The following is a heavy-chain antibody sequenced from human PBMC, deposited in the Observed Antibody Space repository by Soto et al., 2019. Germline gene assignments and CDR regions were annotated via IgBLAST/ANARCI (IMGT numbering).Heavy chain of an antibody. CDR3: ASLWSNGARHYYYYYYMDV. CDR2: ISSSGSTI. V-gene: IGHV3-11*01. CDR1: GFTFSDYY. D-gene: IGHD2-8*01. J-gene: IGHJ6*03. Sequence: GGSLRLSCAASGFTFSDYYMSWIRQAPGKGLEWVSYISSSGSTIYYADSVKGRFTISRDNAKNSLYLQMNSLRAEDTAVYYCASLWSNGARHYYYYYYMDVWGKGTTVTVSS.